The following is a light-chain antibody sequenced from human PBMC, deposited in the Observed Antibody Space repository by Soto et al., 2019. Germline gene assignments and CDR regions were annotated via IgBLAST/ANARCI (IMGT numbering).Light chain of an antibody. Sequence: EIVMTQSPATLSVSPGERATLSCRASQSVNFNLAWYQQKPGQAPRLLIYGASSRATGIPARFSGSGSGTEFTLSISSLQSEDFAVYYCQQYNKWPRTFGQGTKVDIK. CDR2: GAS. CDR1: QSVNFN. V-gene: IGKV3-15*01. J-gene: IGKJ1*01. CDR3: QQYNKWPRT.